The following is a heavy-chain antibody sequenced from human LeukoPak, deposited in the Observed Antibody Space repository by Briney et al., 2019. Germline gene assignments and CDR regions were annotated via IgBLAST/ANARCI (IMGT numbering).Heavy chain of an antibody. CDR3: AKWGLPDSSFDY. J-gene: IGHJ4*02. D-gene: IGHD6-19*01. Sequence: GGSLRLSCAASGFTFSSYAMSWARQAPGKGLEWVSAISGSGGSTYYADSEKGRFTISRDNSKNTLYLQMNSLRAEDTAVYYCAKWGLPDSSFDYWGQGTLVTVSS. CDR2: ISGSGGST. CDR1: GFTFSSYA. V-gene: IGHV3-23*01.